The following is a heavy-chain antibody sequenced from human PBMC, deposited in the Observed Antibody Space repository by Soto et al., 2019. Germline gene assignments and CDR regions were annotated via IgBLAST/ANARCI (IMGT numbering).Heavy chain of an antibody. CDR3: ARAGFSNSCLGILATGVHGVEIYY. CDR2: ICAYNGKT. V-gene: IGHV1-18*01. D-gene: IGHD6-13*01. J-gene: IGHJ4*02. CDR1: GYTFISYG. Sequence: QVQLVQSGAELKKTGASVEVSCKASGYTFISYGISWVRQAPVHCLELLGWICAYNGKTNYAQKFQGGVTMTTDTSTSTAYMELRSLRSDDTAVYYCARAGFSNSCLGILATGVHGVEIYYWGQGTLVTVSS.